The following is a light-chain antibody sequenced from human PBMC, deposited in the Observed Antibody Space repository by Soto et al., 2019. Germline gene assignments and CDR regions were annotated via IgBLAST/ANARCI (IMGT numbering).Light chain of an antibody. V-gene: IGKV1-5*01. CDR1: QSISSW. J-gene: IGKJ4*01. Sequence: DIQMTQSPSTLSASVVDRVTITCRASQSISSWLAWYQQKPGKAPKLLIYDASSLESGVPSRFSGSRSGTEFTLAISSLQPDDFATYYCQQYNTYSLLTFGGGTKVDI. CDR3: QQYNTYSLLT. CDR2: DAS.